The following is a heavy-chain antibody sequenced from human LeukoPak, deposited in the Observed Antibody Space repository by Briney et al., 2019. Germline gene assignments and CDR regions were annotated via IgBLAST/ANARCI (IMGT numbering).Heavy chain of an antibody. CDR1: GYTFTSYG. D-gene: IGHD5-24*01. Sequence: ASVKVSCKASGYTFTSYGISWVRQAPGQGLEWMGWISAYNGNTNYAQKLQGRVTMTTDTSTSTAYMELRSLRSDDTAVYYCARGEMATIMIWSDAFDIWGQGTMVTVSS. J-gene: IGHJ3*02. CDR2: ISAYNGNT. V-gene: IGHV1-18*01. CDR3: ARGEMATIMIWSDAFDI.